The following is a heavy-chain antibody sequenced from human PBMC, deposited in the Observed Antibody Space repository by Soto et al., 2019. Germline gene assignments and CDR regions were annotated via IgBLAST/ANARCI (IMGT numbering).Heavy chain of an antibody. V-gene: IGHV1-46*01. Sequence: ASVKVSCKASGYTFTSYYMHGVRQAPGQGLEWMGIINPSGGSTSYAQKVQGRVTMTRDTSTSTVYMELSSLRSEDTAVYYCARDLSRITMVRGVIYGMDVRGQGTTVTVSS. J-gene: IGHJ6*02. CDR1: GYTFTSYY. D-gene: IGHD3-10*01. CDR3: ARDLSRITMVRGVIYGMDV. CDR2: INPSGGST.